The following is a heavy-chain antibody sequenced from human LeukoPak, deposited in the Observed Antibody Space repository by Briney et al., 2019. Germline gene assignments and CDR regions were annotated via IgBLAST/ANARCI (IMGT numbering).Heavy chain of an antibody. V-gene: IGHV1-69*05. CDR3: AREHMRGSHWFDP. Sequence: SVTVSCKASGGTFSSYAISWVRQATGQGLEWMGGIIPIFGTANYAQKFQGRVTITTDESTSTAYMELSSLRSEDTAVYYCAREHMRGSHWFDPWGQGTLVTVSS. J-gene: IGHJ5*02. D-gene: IGHD2-21*01. CDR2: IIPIFGTA. CDR1: GGTFSSYA.